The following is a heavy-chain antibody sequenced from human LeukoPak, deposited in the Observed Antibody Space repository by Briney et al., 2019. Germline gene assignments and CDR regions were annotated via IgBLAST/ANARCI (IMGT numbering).Heavy chain of an antibody. D-gene: IGHD1-26*01. V-gene: IGHV4-30-4*08. J-gene: IGHJ3*02. CDR2: IYYSGST. CDR3: ASPLYSGSYYDAFDI. Sequence: SETLSLTCTVSGGSISSSDYYWSWVRQPPGKGLEWIGYIYYSGSTYYNPSLKSRVTISVDTSKNQFSLKLSSVTAADTAVYYCASPLYSGSYYDAFDIWGQGTMITVSS. CDR1: GGSISSSDYY.